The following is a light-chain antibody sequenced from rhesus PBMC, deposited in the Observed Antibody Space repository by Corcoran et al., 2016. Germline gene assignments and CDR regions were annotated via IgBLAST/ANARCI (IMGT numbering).Light chain of an antibody. Sequence: DIQMTQSPSSLSASIGDRVTITCQASQDITNNLAWYQQKPGKVPNLLIYKASTLNSGVPSRVSGSGSGTEFTLPISSLQPEDFASYYCQHGYGTPLYSFGQGTKVEIK. V-gene: IGKV1-25*01. CDR3: QHGYGTPLYS. CDR1: QDITNN. CDR2: KAS. J-gene: IGKJ2*01.